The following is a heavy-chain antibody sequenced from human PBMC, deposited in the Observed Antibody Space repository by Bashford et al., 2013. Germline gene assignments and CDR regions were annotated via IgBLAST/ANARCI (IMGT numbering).Heavy chain of an antibody. CDR3: GTWAGQSTTYDWTGPFDY. J-gene: IGHJ4*02. Sequence: SVKVSCKASGGTFSSYAISWVRQAPGQGLEWMGGIIPIFGTANYAQKFQGRVTITADESTNTAYMELSSLRSEDTAMYYCGTWAGQSTTYDWTGPFDYWGQGTLVTVSS. CDR2: IIPIFGTA. CDR1: GGTFSSYA. V-gene: IGHV1-69*13. D-gene: IGHD1-20*01.